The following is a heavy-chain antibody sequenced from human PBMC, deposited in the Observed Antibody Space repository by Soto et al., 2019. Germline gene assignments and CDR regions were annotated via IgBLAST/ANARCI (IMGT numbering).Heavy chain of an antibody. D-gene: IGHD5-18*01. CDR1: GYTFSDYY. CDR3: ARGPRTQLWFPNVY. J-gene: IGHJ4*02. V-gene: IGHV1-2*02. Sequence: QVQLVQSGAEVQKPGTSVKVSCKASGYTFSDYYVHWLRQAPGQGLEWMGWISPQSGGTHFSPKFEGRVTLTTDTSISTAFMVLSRLTSYDTAVYYCARGPRTQLWFPNVYWGQGTLVTGSS. CDR2: ISPQSGGT.